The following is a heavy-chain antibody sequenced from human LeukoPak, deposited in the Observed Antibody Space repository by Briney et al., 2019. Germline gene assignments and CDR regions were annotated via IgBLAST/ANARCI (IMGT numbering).Heavy chain of an antibody. CDR3: ARDQSVVVSQIDY. CDR1: GYTFTGYY. Sequence: VASVKVSCKASGYTFTGYYMHWVRQAPGQGLEWMGWINPNSGGTNYAQKFQGRVTMTRDMSTSTVYMELSSLRSEDTAVYYCARDQSVVVSQIDYWGQGTLVTVSS. D-gene: IGHD3-22*01. CDR2: INPNSGGT. J-gene: IGHJ4*02. V-gene: IGHV1-2*02.